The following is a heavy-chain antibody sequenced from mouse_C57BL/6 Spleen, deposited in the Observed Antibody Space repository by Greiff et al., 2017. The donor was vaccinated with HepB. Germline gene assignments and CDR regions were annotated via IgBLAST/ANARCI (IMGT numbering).Heavy chain of an antibody. Sequence: VQLQQSGAELVRPGASVTLSCKASGYTFTDYEMHWVKQTPVHGLEWIGAIDPETGGTAYNQKFKGKAILTADKSSSTAYMELRSLTSEDSAVYYCTRAPIITTEGAMDYWGQGTSVTVSS. CDR1: GYTFTDYE. J-gene: IGHJ4*01. CDR2: IDPETGGT. CDR3: TRAPIITTEGAMDY. V-gene: IGHV1-15*01. D-gene: IGHD1-1*01.